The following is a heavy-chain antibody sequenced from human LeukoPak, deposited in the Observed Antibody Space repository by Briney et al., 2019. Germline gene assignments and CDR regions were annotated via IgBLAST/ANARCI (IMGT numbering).Heavy chain of an antibody. CDR3: ARDIWLLGRDGYNYSDY. CDR1: GYTFTSYY. V-gene: IGHV1-46*03. J-gene: IGHJ4*02. D-gene: IGHD5-24*01. CDR2: INPSGGST. Sequence: ASVKDSCKASGYTFTSYYMHWVRQAPGQGLEWMGIINPSGGSTSYAQKFQGRVTMTRDTSTSTVYMELSSLRSEDTAVYYCARDIWLLGRDGYNYSDYWGQGTLVTVSS.